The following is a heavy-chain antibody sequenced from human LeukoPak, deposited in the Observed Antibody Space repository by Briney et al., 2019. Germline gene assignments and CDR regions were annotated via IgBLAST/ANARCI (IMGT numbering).Heavy chain of an antibody. Sequence: PGGSLRLSCAASGFTFSSYAMSWVRQLPGEGLEWVSAISGSGGSTYYADSVKGRFTISRDNSKNTLYLQMNRLRAEDTAVYYCAKSTVVTPVYFDYWGQGTLVTVSS. CDR1: GFTFSSYA. CDR2: ISGSGGST. V-gene: IGHV3-23*01. J-gene: IGHJ4*02. D-gene: IGHD4-23*01. CDR3: AKSTVVTPVYFDY.